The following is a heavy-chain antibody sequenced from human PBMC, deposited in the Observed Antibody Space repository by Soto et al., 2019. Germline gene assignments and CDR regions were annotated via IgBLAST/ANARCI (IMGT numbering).Heavy chain of an antibody. CDR3: AICSSTSCTPYYYYSYGMDV. J-gene: IGHJ6*02. Sequence: GGSLRLSCAASGFTFSSYWMHWVRQAPGKGLVWVSRINSDGSSTSYADSVKGRFTISRDNAKNTLYLQMNSLRAEDTAVYYCAICSSTSCTPYYYYSYGMDVWAQGTTVTVSS. D-gene: IGHD2-2*01. CDR2: INSDGSST. CDR1: GFTFSSYW. V-gene: IGHV3-74*01.